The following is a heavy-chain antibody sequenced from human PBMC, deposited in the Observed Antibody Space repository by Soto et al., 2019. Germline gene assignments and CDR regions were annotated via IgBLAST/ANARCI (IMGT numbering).Heavy chain of an antibody. V-gene: IGHV1-46*01. CDR3: ARAPSYTRTSGQSGYVTHSYGMDG. CDR2: INPSGGST. CDR1: GYTFTSYY. J-gene: IGHJ6*02. D-gene: IGHD5-12*01. Sequence: GASVKVSCKASGYTFTSYYMHWVRQAPGQGLEWMGIINPSGGSTSYAQKFQGRVTMTRDTSTSTVYMELSSLRSEDTAVYYCARAPSYTRTSGQSGYVTHSYGMDGWGPGPTVTLAS.